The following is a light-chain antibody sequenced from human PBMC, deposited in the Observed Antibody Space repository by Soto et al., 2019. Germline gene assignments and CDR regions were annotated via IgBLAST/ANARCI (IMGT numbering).Light chain of an antibody. V-gene: IGKV1-9*01. CDR1: QDITSY. J-gene: IGKJ5*01. Sequence: DIQMTQSPSSLSASVGDRVTITCRASQDITSYLAWYQQKPGKAPNLLIYAAVTLQSGVPSRFSGGGSGTEFTLTISSLQPEDFATYYCQQVNSYPFTFGQGTRLEIK. CDR2: AAV. CDR3: QQVNSYPFT.